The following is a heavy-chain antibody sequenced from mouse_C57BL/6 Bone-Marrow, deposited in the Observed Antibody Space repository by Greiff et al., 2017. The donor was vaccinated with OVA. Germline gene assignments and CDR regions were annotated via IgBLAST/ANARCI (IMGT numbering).Heavy chain of an antibody. J-gene: IGHJ4*01. V-gene: IGHV1-55*01. D-gene: IGHD2-4*01. CDR2: IYPGSGST. CDR1: GYTFTSYW. CDR3: ARNGLLRRRPYYYAMDY. Sequence: QVQLQQPGAELVKPGASVKMSCKASGYTFTSYWITWVKQRPGQGLEWIGDIYPGSGSTNYNEKFKSKATLTVDTSSSTAYMQLSSLTSEDSAVYYCARNGLLRRRPYYYAMDYWGQGTSVTVSS.